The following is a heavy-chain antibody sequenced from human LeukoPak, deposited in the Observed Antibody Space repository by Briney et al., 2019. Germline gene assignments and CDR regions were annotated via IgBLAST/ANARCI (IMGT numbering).Heavy chain of an antibody. V-gene: IGHV3-74*01. CDR2: INRDGSST. Sequence: PGGSLRLSCAASGIIFSNYWMHCVRQAPGKGLVWVSRINRDGSSTSYADSVKGRFTISRDNAKNTLYLQMNSLRAEDTAVYYCARGGGYSYGSFDYWGQGTLVTVSS. CDR1: GIIFSNYW. J-gene: IGHJ4*02. CDR3: ARGGGYSYGSFDY. D-gene: IGHD5-18*01.